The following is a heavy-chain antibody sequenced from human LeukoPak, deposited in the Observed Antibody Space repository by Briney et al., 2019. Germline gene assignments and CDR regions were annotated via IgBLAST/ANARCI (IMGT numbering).Heavy chain of an antibody. J-gene: IGHJ6*03. Sequence: ASVKVSCKASGYTFTGYYMHWVRQAPGQGLEWMGWINPNSGGTNYAQKFQGRVTMTRDTSISTAYMELSRLRSDDTAVYYCARDRWNGDYTDVWGKGTAVNVSS. CDR3: ARDRWNGDYTDV. D-gene: IGHD1-1*01. CDR2: INPNSGGT. CDR1: GYTFTGYY. V-gene: IGHV1-2*02.